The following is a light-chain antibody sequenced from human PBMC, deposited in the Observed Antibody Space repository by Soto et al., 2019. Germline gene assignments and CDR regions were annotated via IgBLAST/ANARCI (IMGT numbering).Light chain of an antibody. CDR2: GAS. Sequence: EIVLTQSPATLPVSPGERATLSSRASQSISSNLAWYQQQPGQAPRLLIYGASTRATDIPARFSGSGSGTEFSLTISSLQSEDFALYYCQQYNNWPRTFGQGTKVEIK. CDR3: QQYNNWPRT. CDR1: QSISSN. V-gene: IGKV3-15*01. J-gene: IGKJ1*01.